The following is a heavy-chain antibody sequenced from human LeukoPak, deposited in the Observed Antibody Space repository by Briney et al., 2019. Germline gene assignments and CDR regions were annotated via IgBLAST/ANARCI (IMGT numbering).Heavy chain of an antibody. D-gene: IGHD3-10*01. CDR2: ISAYNGNT. CDR1: GYSFTSYG. V-gene: IGHV1-18*01. J-gene: IGHJ4*02. Sequence: ASVKVSCKASGYSFTSYGISWVRQAPGQGLEWMGWISAYNGNTNYAQKLQGRVTMTTDTSASTAYMELRSLRSDDTAVYYCARDSYMVRGVIMDYWGQGTLVTVSS. CDR3: ARDSYMVRGVIMDY.